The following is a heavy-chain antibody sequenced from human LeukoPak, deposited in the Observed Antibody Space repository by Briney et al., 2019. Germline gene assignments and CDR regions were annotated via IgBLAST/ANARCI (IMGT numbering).Heavy chain of an antibody. V-gene: IGHV3-23*01. Sequence: GGSLRLSCAASGFTFSSYAMSWVRQTPGKGLEWVSAISGSGGSTYYADSVKGRFTISRDNSKNTLYLQMNSLRAEDTAVYYCAKDPPTFYYDTSGYYPSYYWGQGTLVTVSS. CDR2: ISGSGGST. CDR3: AKDPPTFYYDTSGYYPSYY. D-gene: IGHD3-22*01. J-gene: IGHJ4*02. CDR1: GFTFSSYA.